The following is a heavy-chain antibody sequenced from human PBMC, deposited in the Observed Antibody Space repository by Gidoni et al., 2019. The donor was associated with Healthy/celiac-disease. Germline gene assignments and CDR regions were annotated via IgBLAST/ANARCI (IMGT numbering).Heavy chain of an antibody. J-gene: IGHJ6*02. CDR1: GGTFSSYT. CDR2: IIPILGIA. CDR3: ARAFGYCSGGSCYSIAYYGMDV. V-gene: IGHV1-69*02. D-gene: IGHD2-15*01. Sequence: QVQLVQSGAEVKKPGSSVKVSCKASGGTFSSYTISWVRQAPGQGLEWMGRIIPILGIANYAQKCQGRVTITADKSTSTAYMELSSLRSEDTAVYYCARAFGYCSGGSCYSIAYYGMDVWGQGTTVTVSS.